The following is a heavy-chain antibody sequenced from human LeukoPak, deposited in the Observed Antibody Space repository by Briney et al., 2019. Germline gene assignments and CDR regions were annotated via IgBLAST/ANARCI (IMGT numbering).Heavy chain of an antibody. D-gene: IGHD6-13*01. J-gene: IGHJ4*02. CDR1: GFPFRNCW. Sequence: PGGPLRHSCAPSGFPFRNCWIRWVRQPPRKGLQWVANIKHDGTENYYVDSVKGRFTISRDNAKNSLYPQMNSLRAEDTAVYYCARPTIAAAADYWGQGTLVTVSS. CDR2: IKHDGTEN. CDR3: ARPTIAAAADY. V-gene: IGHV3-7*05.